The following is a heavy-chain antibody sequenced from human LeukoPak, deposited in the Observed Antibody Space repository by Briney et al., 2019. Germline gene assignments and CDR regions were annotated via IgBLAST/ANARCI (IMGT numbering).Heavy chain of an antibody. CDR3: GRAVGATYMDV. V-gene: IGHV3-7*01. CDR1: GFTFSNYA. D-gene: IGHD1-26*01. Sequence: PGGSLRLSCAASGFTFSNYAMSWVRQAPGKGLECVANIKQDGIEKYYLDSVKGRFTISRDNAKNSVYLQMNSLRVEDTAVYYCGRAVGATYMDVWGKGTTVTVSS. CDR2: IKQDGIEK. J-gene: IGHJ6*03.